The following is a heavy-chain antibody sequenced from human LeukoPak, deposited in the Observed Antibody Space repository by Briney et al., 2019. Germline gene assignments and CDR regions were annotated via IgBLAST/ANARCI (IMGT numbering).Heavy chain of an antibody. V-gene: IGHV3-11*01. D-gene: IGHD6-19*01. Sequence: PGGSLRLSCAASGFTFSDYYMSWIRQAPGKGLEWVSYISSSGSTIYYADSVKGRFAISRDNAKNSLYLQMNSLRAEDTAVYYCARDPRSYSSGWYGTGGYFDYWGQGTLVTVSS. CDR3: ARDPRSYSSGWYGTGGYFDY. CDR1: GFTFSDYY. J-gene: IGHJ4*02. CDR2: ISSSGSTI.